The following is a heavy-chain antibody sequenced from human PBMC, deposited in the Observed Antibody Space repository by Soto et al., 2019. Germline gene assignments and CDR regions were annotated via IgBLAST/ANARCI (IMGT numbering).Heavy chain of an antibody. V-gene: IGHV4-39*06. Sequence: SETLSLTCTASGGSISSSSYFWGWIRQPPGKGLEWIGSIYYSGSTYYNPSLKSRVTMTTDTSTTTAHMELRSLRTDDTAVYFCARAQTPTDSDYWGQGTLVTVSS. D-gene: IGHD4-4*01. CDR1: GGSISSSSYF. CDR3: ARAQTPTDSDY. CDR2: IYYSGST. J-gene: IGHJ4*02.